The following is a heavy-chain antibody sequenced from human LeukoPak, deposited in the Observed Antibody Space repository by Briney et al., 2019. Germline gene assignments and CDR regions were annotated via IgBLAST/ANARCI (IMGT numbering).Heavy chain of an antibody. CDR2: INPNSGGT. J-gene: IGHJ3*02. D-gene: IGHD6-13*01. V-gene: IGHV1-2*02. Sequence: ASVKVSCKASGYTFTGYYMHWVRQAPGQGLEWMGWINPNSGGTNYAQKFQGRITMTRDTSISTAYMELSRLRSDDTAVYYCARVTMAAAGTDAFDIWGQGTMVTVSS. CDR1: GYTFTGYY. CDR3: ARVTMAAAGTDAFDI.